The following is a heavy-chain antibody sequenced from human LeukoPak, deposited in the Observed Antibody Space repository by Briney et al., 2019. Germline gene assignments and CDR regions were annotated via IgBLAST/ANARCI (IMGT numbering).Heavy chain of an antibody. CDR3: ARAFGLTDY. CDR2: ISSSSSTI. V-gene: IGHV3-48*02. Sequence: GGSLRLSCAASGFTVSSYSMNWVRQAPGKGLEWVSYISSSSSTIYYADSVKGRFTISRDNAKNSLYLQEISLRDEDTAVYYCARAFGLTDYWGQGTLVTVSS. CDR1: GFTVSSYS. J-gene: IGHJ4*02. D-gene: IGHD3/OR15-3a*01.